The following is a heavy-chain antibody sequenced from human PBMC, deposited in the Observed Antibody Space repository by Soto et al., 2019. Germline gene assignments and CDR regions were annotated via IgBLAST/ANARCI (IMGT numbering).Heavy chain of an antibody. V-gene: IGHV1-3*01. Sequence: ASVKVSCKASGYTFTSYAMHWVRQAPGQRLEWMGWINAGNGNTKYSQKFQGRVTITRDTSASTAYMELSSLRSDDTAVYYCARSLSGYITHFDYWGQGTLVTVSS. CDR3: ARSLSGYITHFDY. CDR1: GYTFTSYA. CDR2: INAGNGNT. D-gene: IGHD3-22*01. J-gene: IGHJ4*02.